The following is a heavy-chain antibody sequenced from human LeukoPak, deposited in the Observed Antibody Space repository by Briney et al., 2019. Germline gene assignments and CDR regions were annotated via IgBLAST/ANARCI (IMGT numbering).Heavy chain of an antibody. Sequence: PSETLSLTCAVYGGTFSGYYWSWIRQPPGQGLEWIGEINHSGSTNYNPSLKSRVTISVDTSKNQFSLKLSSVTAADTAVYYYARGRAQHPAYYYYYYYMDVWGKGTTVTASS. J-gene: IGHJ6*03. CDR2: INHSGST. V-gene: IGHV4-34*01. CDR3: ARGRAQHPAYYYYYYYMDV. CDR1: GGTFSGYY.